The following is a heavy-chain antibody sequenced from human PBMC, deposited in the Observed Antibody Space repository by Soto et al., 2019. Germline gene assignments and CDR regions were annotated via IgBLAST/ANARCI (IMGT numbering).Heavy chain of an antibody. Sequence: QVQLVESGGGVVQPGKSLRLSCAASGFTFSSYAMHWVRQAPGKGLEWVAVISYDGSNKYYADSVKGRFTISRDNSKNTLYLQMNSLRAEDTAVYYCTYDSSGYNGAFDIWGQGTMVTVS. CDR3: TYDSSGYNGAFDI. CDR2: ISYDGSNK. V-gene: IGHV3-30-3*01. D-gene: IGHD3-22*01. J-gene: IGHJ3*02. CDR1: GFTFSSYA.